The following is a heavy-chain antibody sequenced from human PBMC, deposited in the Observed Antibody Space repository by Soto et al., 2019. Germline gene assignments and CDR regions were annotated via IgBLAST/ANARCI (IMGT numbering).Heavy chain of an antibody. J-gene: IGHJ4*02. CDR1: GFTFSSSA. CDR3: ARGGRTKPWDY. V-gene: IGHV3-23*01. Sequence: EVQLLESGGGLVQPGGSLRLSCAASGFTFSSSAMSWVRLAPGKGLEWVSSIHPNNILAYYADSVKGRVAISRDNSRSMLYLQIDSLRADDTAIYFCARGGRTKPWDYWGQGTPVTVSS. CDR2: IHPNNILA.